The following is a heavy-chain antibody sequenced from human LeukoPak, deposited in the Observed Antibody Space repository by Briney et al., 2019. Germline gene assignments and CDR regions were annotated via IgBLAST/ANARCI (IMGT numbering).Heavy chain of an antibody. D-gene: IGHD3-22*01. J-gene: IGHJ4*02. V-gene: IGHV3-53*01. CDR3: ASQWYYYDSSGFDY. Sequence: PGGSLRLSCAASGFIVSSNYMSWVRQAPGKGLEWVSVIYSGGRTYYADSVKGRFTISRDNSKNTLYLQMNSLRAEDTAVYYCASQWYYYDSSGFDYWGQGTLVTVSS. CDR1: GFIVSSNY. CDR2: IYSGGRT.